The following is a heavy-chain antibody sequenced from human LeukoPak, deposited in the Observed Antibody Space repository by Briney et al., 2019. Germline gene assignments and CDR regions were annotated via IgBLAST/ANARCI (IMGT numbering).Heavy chain of an antibody. Sequence: SETLSLTCTVSGVSISSSNSYWGWIRQPPGKGLEWIGSIYYTGNTYYNASLKSQVSISIDTSKNQFSLKLTSVTAADTAVYYCARQTGSGLFILPGGQGTLVTVSS. D-gene: IGHD3-10*01. CDR1: GVSISSSNSY. CDR3: ARQTGSGLFILP. J-gene: IGHJ4*02. CDR2: IYYTGNT. V-gene: IGHV4-39*01.